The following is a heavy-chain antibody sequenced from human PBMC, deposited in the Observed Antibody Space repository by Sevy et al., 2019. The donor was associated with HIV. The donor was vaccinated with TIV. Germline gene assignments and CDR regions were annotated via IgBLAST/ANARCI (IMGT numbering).Heavy chain of an antibody. CDR1: GFTFSDYY. V-gene: IGHV3-11*01. D-gene: IGHD4-17*01. CDR2: ISGSDGTI. CDR3: ARDHVKDGDLGDYYYFAMDL. J-gene: IGHJ6*02. Sequence: GGSLRLSCSASGFTFSDYYMSWLRQAPGKGLEWLSYISGSDGTIYYADSVKGGFTISSDNAKNSLYLQMNSLRAEDTAMYYCARDHVKDGDLGDYYYFAMDLWGQGTTVTVSS.